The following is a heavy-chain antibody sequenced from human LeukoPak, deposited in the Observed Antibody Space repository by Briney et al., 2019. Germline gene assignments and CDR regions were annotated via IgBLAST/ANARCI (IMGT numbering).Heavy chain of an antibody. Sequence: GGSLRLSCAASGFTFSNYEMNWVRQAPGKGLEWVSYISRRGDTIYYADSVKGRFTISRDNGENLMHMQMNSLRAEDTATYYCARSGYDEVFDYWGQGILVTVSS. CDR1: GFTFSNYE. V-gene: IGHV3-48*03. CDR2: ISRRGDTI. D-gene: IGHD5-12*01. CDR3: ARSGYDEVFDY. J-gene: IGHJ4*02.